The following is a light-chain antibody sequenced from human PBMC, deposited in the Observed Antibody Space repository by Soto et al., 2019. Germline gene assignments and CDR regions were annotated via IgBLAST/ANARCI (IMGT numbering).Light chain of an antibody. V-gene: IGKV3-20*01. CDR3: QQYGKSPLT. J-gene: IGKJ4*01. CDR2: GAS. CDR1: QSVGVRA. Sequence: EIVLTQSPGTLSLAPGERATLFCKASQSVGVRALAWYQQKPGQAPRLVIFGASSRATGIPERFSGSGSGTDFTITSSRLEHEDFAGYFCQQYGKSPLTFGAGTRVES.